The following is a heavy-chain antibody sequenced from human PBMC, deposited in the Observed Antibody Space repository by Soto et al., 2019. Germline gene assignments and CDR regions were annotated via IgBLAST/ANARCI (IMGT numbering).Heavy chain of an antibody. CDR1: GYSFTSYW. D-gene: IGHD2-2*01. CDR3: ARHQTGYCSSTSCYAEHYYYYGMDV. CDR2: IDPSDSYT. J-gene: IGHJ6*02. V-gene: IGHV5-10-1*01. Sequence: GESLKISCKGSGYSFTSYWISWVHQMPGKGLEWMGRIDPSDSYTNYSPSFQGHVTISADKSISTAYLQWSSLKASDTAMYYCARHQTGYCSSTSCYAEHYYYYGMDVWGQGTTVTVSS.